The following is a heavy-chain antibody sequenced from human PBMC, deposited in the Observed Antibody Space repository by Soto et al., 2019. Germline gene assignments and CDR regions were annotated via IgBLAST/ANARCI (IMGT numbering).Heavy chain of an antibody. D-gene: IGHD5-18*01. CDR3: ARDPVPYSSPIYYYYYYMDV. Sequence: GGSLRLSCAASGFTFSSYWMHWVRQAPGKGLVWVSRINSDGSSTSYADSVKGRFTISRDNAKNTLYLQMNSLRAEDTAVYYCARDPVPYSSPIYYYYYYMDVWGKGTTVTVSS. CDR1: GFTFSSYW. V-gene: IGHV3-74*01. J-gene: IGHJ6*03. CDR2: INSDGSST.